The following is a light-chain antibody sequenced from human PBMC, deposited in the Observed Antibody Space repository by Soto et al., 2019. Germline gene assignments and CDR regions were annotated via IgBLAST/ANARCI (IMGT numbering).Light chain of an antibody. CDR2: DES. Sequence: NVLTQSPSTLSLSPRERATLSCRASQSVSSYLAWYQQKPGQPPRLLIYDESNRATGIPARFSGSGSGTDFTLTISSLEPEDFAVYYCQQRSTWPLTFGGGTKVDI. CDR3: QQRSTWPLT. J-gene: IGKJ4*01. CDR1: QSVSSY. V-gene: IGKV3-11*01.